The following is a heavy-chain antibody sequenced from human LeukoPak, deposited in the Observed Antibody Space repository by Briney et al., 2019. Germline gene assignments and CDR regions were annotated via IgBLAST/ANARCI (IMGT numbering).Heavy chain of an antibody. J-gene: IGHJ6*02. CDR3: ARASAAAGTAANYYGMDV. CDR2: IYYSGST. V-gene: IGHV4-59*01. Sequence: SETLSLTCTVSGGSISSYYWSWIRQPPGKGLVWIGYIYYSGSTNYNPSLKSRVTISVDTSKNQFSLKLSSVTAADTAVYYCARASAAAGTAANYYGMDVWGQGTTVTVSS. CDR1: GGSISSYY. D-gene: IGHD6-13*01.